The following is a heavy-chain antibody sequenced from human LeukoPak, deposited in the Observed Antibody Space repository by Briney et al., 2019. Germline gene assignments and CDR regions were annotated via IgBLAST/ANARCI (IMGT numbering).Heavy chain of an antibody. CDR2: IYTSGST. V-gene: IGHV4-4*07. Sequence: PSETLSLTCTVAGRSISSYYWSWIRQPAGKGLEWIGRIYTSGSTNYNPSLKSRVTMSVDTSKNQFSLKLSSVTAADTAVYYCARVPIGYCSGGSCSHAFDIWGQGTMVTVSS. CDR3: ARVPIGYCSGGSCSHAFDI. J-gene: IGHJ3*02. D-gene: IGHD2-15*01. CDR1: GRSISSYY.